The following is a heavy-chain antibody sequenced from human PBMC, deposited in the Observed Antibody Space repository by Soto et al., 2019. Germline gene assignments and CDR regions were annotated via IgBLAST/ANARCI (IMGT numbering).Heavy chain of an antibody. Sequence: QVQLQESGPGLVKPSQTLSLTCTVSGGSISTGGYYWNWIRQHPGKGLEWIGYFYYSGSTYYNPSLKSRGTISVNPSKNQFSLMLSSVTAADTAVYYCARSVFPWGQGTLVTVSS. V-gene: IGHV4-31*03. J-gene: IGHJ5*02. CDR2: FYYSGST. CDR1: GGSISTGGYY. CDR3: ARSVFP.